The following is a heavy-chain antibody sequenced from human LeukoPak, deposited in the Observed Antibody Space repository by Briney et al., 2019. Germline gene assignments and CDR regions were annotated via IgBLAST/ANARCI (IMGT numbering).Heavy chain of an antibody. Sequence: GGSLRLSCAASGFTFSSYWMSWVRQAPGKGLEWVANIKQDGSEKYYVDSAKGRFTISRDNAKNSLYLQMNSLRAEDTAVYCCARGCSGGSCYESKFDPWDQGTLVTVSS. CDR3: ARGCSGGSCYESKFDP. CDR2: IKQDGSEK. D-gene: IGHD2-15*01. CDR1: GFTFSSYW. V-gene: IGHV3-7*01. J-gene: IGHJ5*02.